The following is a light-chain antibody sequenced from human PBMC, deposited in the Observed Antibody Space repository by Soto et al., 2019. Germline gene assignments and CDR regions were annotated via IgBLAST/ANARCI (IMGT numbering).Light chain of an antibody. V-gene: IGKV1-12*01. CDR1: QGISTW. J-gene: IGKJ3*01. CDR3: QQDITFPFT. CDR2: DAS. Sequence: DIQMTQSPSSVSASVVDRVTITCRASQGISTWLAWYQQKPGQAPKLLIYDASNLQSGVPSRFSGSGSGTDFTLTINSLQPEDFATYYCQQDITFPFTFGPGTKVYVK.